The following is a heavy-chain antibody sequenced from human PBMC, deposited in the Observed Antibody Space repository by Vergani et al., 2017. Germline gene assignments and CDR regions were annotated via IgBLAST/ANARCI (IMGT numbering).Heavy chain of an antibody. V-gene: IGHV1-45*02. CDR1: GYTFTYRY. CDR3: ARGEYGILTGYRY. CDR2: ITPFNGNT. D-gene: IGHD3-9*01. J-gene: IGHJ4*02. Sequence: QMQLVQSGAEVKKTGSSVKVSCKASGYTFTYRYLHWVRQAPGQALEWMGWITPFNGNTNYAQKFQDRVTMTRDTSTSTVYMELSSLRSEDTAIYYCARGEYGILTGYRYWGQGTLVTVSA.